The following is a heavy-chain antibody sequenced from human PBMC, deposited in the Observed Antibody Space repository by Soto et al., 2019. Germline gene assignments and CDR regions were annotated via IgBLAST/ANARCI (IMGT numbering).Heavy chain of an antibody. J-gene: IGHJ4*02. D-gene: IGHD6-13*01. CDR1: GGSISSGDYY. CDR3: ASRIAAAGTAFDY. CDR2: IYYSGST. V-gene: IGHV4-30-4*01. Sequence: QVQLQESGPGLVKPSQTLSLTCTVSGGSISSGDYYWSWIRQPPGTGLEWIGYIYYSGSTYYNPSLKSRVTISVDTSKNQFSLKLSSVTAADTAVYYCASRIAAAGTAFDYWGQGTLVTVSS.